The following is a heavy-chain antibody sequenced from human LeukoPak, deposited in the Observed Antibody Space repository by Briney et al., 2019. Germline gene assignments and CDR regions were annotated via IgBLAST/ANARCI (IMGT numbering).Heavy chain of an antibody. CDR1: GYSFTSYW. J-gene: IGHJ6*03. Sequence: PGESLKISCKGSGYSFTSYWIGWVRQMPGKGLEWMGIIYPGDSDTRYSPSFQGQVTISADKSISTAYLQWSSLKASDTAMYYCARHGYSSSWYTYWSYYYYMDVWGKGTTVTVSS. D-gene: IGHD6-13*01. V-gene: IGHV5-51*01. CDR2: IYPGDSDT. CDR3: ARHGYSSSWYTYWSYYYYMDV.